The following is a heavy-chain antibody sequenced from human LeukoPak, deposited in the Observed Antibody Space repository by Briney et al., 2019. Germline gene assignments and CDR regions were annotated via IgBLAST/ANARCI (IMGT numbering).Heavy chain of an antibody. CDR1: GGSISSGSYY. D-gene: IGHD2-2*01. Sequence: SETLSLTCTGCGGSISSGSYYWSWVRQPDGRGLEWIGRIYTSGSTNYNPSRKSRVTISVHTSKHQFSLTLSSVTAADTAVYYCARGVVPAARFDPWGQGTLLTVSS. CDR2: IYTSGST. CDR3: ARGVVPAARFDP. J-gene: IGHJ5*02. V-gene: IGHV4-61*02.